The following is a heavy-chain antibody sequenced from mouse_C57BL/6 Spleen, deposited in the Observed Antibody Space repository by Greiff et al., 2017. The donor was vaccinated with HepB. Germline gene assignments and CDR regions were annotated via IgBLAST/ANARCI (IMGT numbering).Heavy chain of an antibody. CDR3: AKSRGSSYEGFAY. D-gene: IGHD1-1*01. Sequence: QVHVKQSGPGLVQPSQSLSITCTVSGFSLTSYGVHWVRQSPGKGLEWLGVIWRGGSTDYNAAFMSRLSITKDNSKSQVFFKMNSLQADDTAIYYRAKSRGSSYEGFAYWGQGTLVTVSA. J-gene: IGHJ3*01. V-gene: IGHV2-5*01. CDR2: IWRGGST. CDR1: GFSLTSYG.